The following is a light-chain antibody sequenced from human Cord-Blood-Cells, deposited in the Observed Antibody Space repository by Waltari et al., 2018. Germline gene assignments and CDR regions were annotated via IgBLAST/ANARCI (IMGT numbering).Light chain of an antibody. CDR1: SSNIGSGYV. J-gene: IGLJ1*01. V-gene: IGLV1-40*01. CDR3: QSYDSSYV. CDR2: GNS. Sequence: QSVLTQPPSVSGAPGQRVPISCHGSSSNIGSGYVVHWYQQLPGTPPKLLIYGNSNRPSGVPDRFSGSKSGTSASLAITGLQAEDEADYYCQSYDSSYVFGTGTKVTVL.